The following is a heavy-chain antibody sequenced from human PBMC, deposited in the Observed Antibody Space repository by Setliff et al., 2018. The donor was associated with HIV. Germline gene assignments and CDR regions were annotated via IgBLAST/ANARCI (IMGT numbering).Heavy chain of an antibody. Sequence: TSETLSLTCTVSGGSISSGSYYWSWIRQPAGKGLEWIGRIYTSGSTNYNPSLKSRVTISVDTSKNQFSLKLSSVTAADTAVYYCAREYSSSWYRYFDYWGQGTLVNVSS. J-gene: IGHJ4*02. CDR2: IYTSGST. D-gene: IGHD6-13*01. CDR1: GGSISSGSYY. V-gene: IGHV4-61*02. CDR3: AREYSSSWYRYFDY.